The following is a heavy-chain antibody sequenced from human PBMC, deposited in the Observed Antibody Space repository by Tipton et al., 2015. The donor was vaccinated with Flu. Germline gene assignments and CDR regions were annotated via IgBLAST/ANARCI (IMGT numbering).Heavy chain of an antibody. D-gene: IGHD4-11*01. CDR2: IFHSGNT. CDR1: GNSIRSSNYY. J-gene: IGHJ5*02. CDR3: ARRDYSNYVSEPKNWFDP. Sequence: TLSLTCAVSGNSIRSSNYYWGWIRQPPGKGLEWIGNIFHSGNTKYNPSLKSRVSISVDTSKNQFPLKLSSVTATDTAVYYCARRDYSNYVSEPKNWFDPWGQGALVTVSS. V-gene: IGHV4-61*01.